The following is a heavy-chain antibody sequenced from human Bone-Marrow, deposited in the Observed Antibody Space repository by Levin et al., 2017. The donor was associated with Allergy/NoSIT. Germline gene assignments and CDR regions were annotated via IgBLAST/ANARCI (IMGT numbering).Heavy chain of an antibody. CDR3: VRDFDSWLGVFDY. V-gene: IGHV3-30*04. J-gene: IGHJ4*02. CDR2: IPNDGNSA. D-gene: IGHD5-24*01. Sequence: GGSLRLSCAASGFTFSNYALHWVRQAPGKGLEWVGGIPNDGNSAFYADSVRGRVTLSRDNPRNTLFLQMTNLKTEDTAVYYCVRDFDSWLGVFDYWGQGALVTVSS. CDR1: GFTFSNYA.